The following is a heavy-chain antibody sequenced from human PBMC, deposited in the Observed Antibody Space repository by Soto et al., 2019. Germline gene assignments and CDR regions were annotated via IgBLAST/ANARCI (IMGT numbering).Heavy chain of an antibody. CDR1: GFTFSYYP. CDR2: ISGVRDYI. CDR3: AREGVHNYTEYYFDF. V-gene: IGHV3-21*06. D-gene: IGHD3-10*01. Sequence: GGSLRLSCAASGFTFSYYPLHWVRRAPGKGLEWVSSISGVRDYIRYADSVKGRFAISRDNAKTSLYLQMNSLTAEDTAVYYCAREGVHNYTEYYFDFWGQGTLVTVSS. J-gene: IGHJ4*02.